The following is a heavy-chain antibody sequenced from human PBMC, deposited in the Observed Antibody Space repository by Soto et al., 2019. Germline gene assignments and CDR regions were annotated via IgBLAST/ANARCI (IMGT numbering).Heavy chain of an antibody. CDR2: ITSSGRYK. V-gene: IGHV3-21*01. CDR3: ARGSTAHWYFDL. CDR1: GFPFNTYN. D-gene: IGHD3-10*01. Sequence: GGSLRLSCAASGFPFNTYNMNWVRQAPGRGLEWVSSITSSGRYKYYADSVRGRFSISRDNANNSLYLQMNSLRAEDTALYYCARGSTAHWYFDLWGRGTLVTVSS. J-gene: IGHJ2*01.